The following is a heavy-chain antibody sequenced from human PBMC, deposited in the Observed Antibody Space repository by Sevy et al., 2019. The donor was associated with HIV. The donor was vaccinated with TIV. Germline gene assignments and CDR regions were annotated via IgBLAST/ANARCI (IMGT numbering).Heavy chain of an antibody. V-gene: IGHV3-30*04. D-gene: IGHD3-3*01. CDR2: ISNDGSKT. CDR1: GFTISRYG. Sequence: GGSLRLSCAASGFTISRYGLHWVRQAPGKGLEWMSGISNDGSKTDYADAVRGRFIISRDNSKNTLHLQMSNLSPEDTAVYHCARCRGYYCFYYGMDVWGQGTTVTVSS. CDR3: ARCRGYYCFYYGMDV. J-gene: IGHJ6*02.